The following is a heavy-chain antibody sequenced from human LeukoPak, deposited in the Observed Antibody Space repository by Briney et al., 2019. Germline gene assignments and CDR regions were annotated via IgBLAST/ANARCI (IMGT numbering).Heavy chain of an antibody. CDR1: GFXFSSYW. CDR2: INSDGSST. V-gene: IGHV3-74*01. J-gene: IGHJ4*02. CDR3: ARVLWSHYCSGGSCYPN. D-gene: IGHD2-15*01. Sequence: GGSLRLSCAASGFXFSSYWIHWVRQAPGKGLVWVSRINSDGSSTSYADSVKGRFTISRDNAKKTLYLQMNSLRAEDTAVYYCARVLWSHYCSGGSCYPNWGQGTLVTVSS.